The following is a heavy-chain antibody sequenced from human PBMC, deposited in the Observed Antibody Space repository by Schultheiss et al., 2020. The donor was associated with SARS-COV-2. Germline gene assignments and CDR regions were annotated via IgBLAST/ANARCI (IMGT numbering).Heavy chain of an antibody. V-gene: IGHV4-61*03. CDR2: IYYSGST. CDR1: GGSVSSGSYY. CDR3: ARVVGGPTFEAFFGMDV. Sequence: SETLSLTCTVSGGSVSSGSYYWSWIRQPPGKGLEWIGYIYYSGSTNYNPSLKSRVTILVDTSKNHFSLRLISVTAADTAVYYCARVVGGPTFEAFFGMDVWGQGTTVTVSS. J-gene: IGHJ6*02. D-gene: IGHD1-26*01.